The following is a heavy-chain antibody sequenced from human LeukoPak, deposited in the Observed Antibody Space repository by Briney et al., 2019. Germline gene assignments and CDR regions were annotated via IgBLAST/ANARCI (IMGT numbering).Heavy chain of an antibody. V-gene: IGHV3-23*01. CDR3: SKDPNGDYVGAFDR. CDR2: ITGSGRGT. CDR1: GLTFSNYA. Sequence: GGSLRLSCTASGLTFSNYATTWVRQAPGKGLEWVSSITGSGRGTYYADSVKGRFSVSRDNSQNTVFLHMNSLRADDTGLYYCSKDPNGDYVGAFDRWGPGTMVTVYS. D-gene: IGHD4-17*01. J-gene: IGHJ3*02.